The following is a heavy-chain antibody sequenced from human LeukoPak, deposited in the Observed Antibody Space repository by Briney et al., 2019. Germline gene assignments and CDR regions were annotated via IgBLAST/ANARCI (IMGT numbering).Heavy chain of an antibody. D-gene: IGHD2-21*01. Sequence: GGSLRLSCAASGFTFSRYALNWVRQAPGKGLEWVSYINTDSSDIHYADSVKGRFTISRDNARNTLYLQLSSLRAEDSAVYYCARDTFHPGLIDSWGQGALVTVSS. V-gene: IGHV3-21*05. CDR2: INTDSSDI. CDR3: ARDTFHPGLIDS. J-gene: IGHJ4*02. CDR1: GFTFSRYA.